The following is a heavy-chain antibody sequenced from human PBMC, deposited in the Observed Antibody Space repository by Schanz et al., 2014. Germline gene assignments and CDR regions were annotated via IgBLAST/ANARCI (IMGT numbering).Heavy chain of an antibody. V-gene: IGHV3-7*03. Sequence: VHLLESGGGLVEPGGSLRLSCATSGFSLDIFAVSWVRQAPGKGLEWVANIKKDGSEKYYVDSVKGRFTISRDNAKNSLFLQMNSLRPEDTAIYYCAKNQYDDVDLSSFYFDFWGQGTLXTVSS. CDR2: IKKDGSEK. D-gene: IGHD3-10*02. J-gene: IGHJ4*02. CDR1: GFSLDIFA. CDR3: AKNQYDDVDLSSFYFDF.